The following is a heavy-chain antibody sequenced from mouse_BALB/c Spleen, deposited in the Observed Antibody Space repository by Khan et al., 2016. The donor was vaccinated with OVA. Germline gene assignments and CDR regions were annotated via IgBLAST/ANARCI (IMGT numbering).Heavy chain of an antibody. CDR3: ARGYEFFPY. CDR2: VNPNNGDT. V-gene: IGHV1-26*01. Sequence: VQLKESGPDLVKPGASVKISCKASGYSFTVHYMTWVKQSHGKSPEWIGRVNPNNGDTNYNQNFKGKAILTVDKSSNTAYMELRSLTSEDSAVFYYARGYEFFPYWGQGTLVTVSA. D-gene: IGHD2-12*01. CDR1: GYSFTVHY. J-gene: IGHJ3*01.